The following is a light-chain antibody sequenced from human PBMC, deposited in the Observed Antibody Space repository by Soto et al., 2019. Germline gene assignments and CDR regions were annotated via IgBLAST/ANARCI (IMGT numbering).Light chain of an antibody. J-gene: IGLJ1*01. CDR3: SSYTSSSTRV. CDR1: SSDVGGYNY. CDR2: DVN. V-gene: IGLV2-14*04. Sequence: NSSDVGGYNYVSWYQQHPGKAPKLMIYDVNNRPSGVSDRFSGSKSGNTASLTISGLQAEDEADYYCSSYTSSSTRVFGTGTKVTVL.